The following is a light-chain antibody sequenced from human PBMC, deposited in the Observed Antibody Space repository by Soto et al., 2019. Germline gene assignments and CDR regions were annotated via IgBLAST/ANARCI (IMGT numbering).Light chain of an antibody. CDR2: NAS. V-gene: IGKV1-5*01. CDR3: QQYNNYPRT. Sequence: DIQMTQSPSTLSASIGDRVTITCRASESISTWLAWYQHKPGKAPKLLIYNASSLESGVPSRFSGSGSGTEFTLTISNLQPDDFATYFCQQYNNYPRTFGHGTKVDIK. CDR1: ESISTW. J-gene: IGKJ3*01.